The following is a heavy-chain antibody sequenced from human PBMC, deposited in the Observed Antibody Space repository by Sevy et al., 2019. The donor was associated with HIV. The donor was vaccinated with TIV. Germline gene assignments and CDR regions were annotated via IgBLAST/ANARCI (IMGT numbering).Heavy chain of an antibody. Sequence: SETLSLTCTVSGGSITSLYWNWIRQPPGKGLEWIANIYYNGHINYNPPLKSRVTISLDTSKNQFSLRLGSVTAADTAMYYCAGENAWGRGYSWGQGTLVTVSS. CDR3: AGENAWGRGYS. V-gene: IGHV4-59*08. J-gene: IGHJ4*02. CDR2: IYYNGHI. D-gene: IGHD1-26*01. CDR1: GGSITSLY.